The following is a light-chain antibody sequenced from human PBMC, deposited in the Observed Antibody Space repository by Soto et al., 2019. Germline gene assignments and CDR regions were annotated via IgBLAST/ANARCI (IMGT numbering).Light chain of an antibody. CDR1: QSVSSN. Sequence: EIVMTQSPATLSVSPGERATLSCRTSQSVSSNLAWYQQKPGQVPRLLIYDASTRATGIPARFSCSVSGTEFTLAISILQSEDFAVYYCQQYNNWPRSCGKGTVLEIK. J-gene: IGKJ2*03. CDR3: QQYNNWPRS. V-gene: IGKV3-15*01. CDR2: DAS.